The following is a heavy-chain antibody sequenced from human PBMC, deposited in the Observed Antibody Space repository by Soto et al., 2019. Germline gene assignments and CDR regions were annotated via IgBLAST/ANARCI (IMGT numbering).Heavy chain of an antibody. J-gene: IGHJ4*02. Sequence: QVQLVQSGAEVKKPGSSLKVSCETCAGTSTIYTISWVRQAPGQGLEWMGRIVPMLRITNYAQEFQGRLTITADTSASTAHMELSSLTSEDTAVYYCATEKYGAGRVGVYDWGQGTLVIVSS. CDR1: AGTSTIYT. CDR2: IVPMLRIT. CDR3: ATEKYGAGRVGVYD. V-gene: IGHV1-69*08. D-gene: IGHD1-26*01.